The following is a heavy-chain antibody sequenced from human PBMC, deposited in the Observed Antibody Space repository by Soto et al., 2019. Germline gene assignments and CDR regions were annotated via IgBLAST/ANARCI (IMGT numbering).Heavy chain of an antibody. Sequence: PSETLSLTCTVSGGSISSYYWSWIRQPPGKGLEWIGYIYYSGSTNYNPSLKSRVTISVDTSKNQFSLKLSSVTAADTAVYYCARAKGYFDLPINWFDPWGQGTLVTVSS. CDR3: ARAKGYFDLPINWFDP. D-gene: IGHD3-9*01. J-gene: IGHJ5*02. CDR1: GGSISSYY. V-gene: IGHV4-59*01. CDR2: IYYSGST.